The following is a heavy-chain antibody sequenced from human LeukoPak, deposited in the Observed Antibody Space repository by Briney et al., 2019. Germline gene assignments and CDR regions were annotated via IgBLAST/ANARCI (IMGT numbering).Heavy chain of an antibody. J-gene: IGHJ6*02. V-gene: IGHV4-59*01. CDR3: ARDAPYYYGSGRVGLDV. CDR2: IYYSGST. CDR1: GGSISNYY. D-gene: IGHD3-10*01. Sequence: SETLSLTCTVSGGSISNYYWSWIRQPPGKGLEWVGYIYYSGSTNYNPPLKSRVTIPSDASKNQSPLKRNSVTAADTAVYYCARDAPYYYGSGRVGLDVWGQGTRVSVSS.